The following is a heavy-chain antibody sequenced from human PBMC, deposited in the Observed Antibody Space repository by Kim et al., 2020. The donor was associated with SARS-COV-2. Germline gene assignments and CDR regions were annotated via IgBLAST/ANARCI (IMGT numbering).Heavy chain of an antibody. CDR3: ARDLYFDWLTRSDQSYYYGMDV. J-gene: IGHJ6*02. CDR1: GFTFSSYS. Sequence: GGSLRLSCAASGFTFSSYSMNWVRQAPGKGLEWVSSISSSSSYIYYADSVKGRFTISRDNAKNSLYLQMNSLRAEDTAVYYCARDLYFDWLTRSDQSYYYGMDVWGQGTTVTVSS. D-gene: IGHD3-9*01. V-gene: IGHV3-21*01. CDR2: ISSSSSYI.